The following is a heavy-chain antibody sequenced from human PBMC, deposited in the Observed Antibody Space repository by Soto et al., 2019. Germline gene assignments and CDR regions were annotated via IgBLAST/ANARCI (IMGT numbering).Heavy chain of an antibody. D-gene: IGHD6-19*01. CDR3: AKGLDSGWYFDY. V-gene: IGHV3-30*18. CDR2: ISYDGSNK. Sequence: GGSLRLSCAASGFTFSSYGMHWVRQAPGKGLEWVAVISYDGSNKYYADSVKGRFTISRDNSKNTLYLQMNSLRAEDTAVYYCAKGLDSGWYFDYWGQGTQVTVSS. CDR1: GFTFSSYG. J-gene: IGHJ4*02.